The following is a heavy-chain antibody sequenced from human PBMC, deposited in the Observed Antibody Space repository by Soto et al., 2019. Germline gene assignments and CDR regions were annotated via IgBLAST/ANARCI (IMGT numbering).Heavy chain of an antibody. V-gene: IGHV3-21*01. J-gene: IGHJ4*02. D-gene: IGHD6-19*01. CDR2: ISSSSSYI. Sequence: VGSLRLSCAASGFTFSSYSMNWFRQAPVKGLEWVSSISSSSSYIYYADSVKGRFTISRDNAKNSLYLQMNSLRAEDTAVYYCARDDWQWLSLDYWGQGTLVPVS. CDR1: GFTFSSYS. CDR3: ARDDWQWLSLDY.